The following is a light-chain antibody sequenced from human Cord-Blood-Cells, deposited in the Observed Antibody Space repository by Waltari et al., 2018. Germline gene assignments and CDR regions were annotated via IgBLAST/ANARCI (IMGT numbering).Light chain of an antibody. J-gene: IGKJ1*01. Sequence: IVMTQSPATLSVSPGDRATLSCRASQSVSSNLAWYQQKPGQAPRLLIYGASTRATGIPAMFSGSGSGTEFTLTISSLQYEDLAVYYFQQYNNWHPTFGQGTKVEIK. CDR3: QQYNNWHPT. CDR1: QSVSSN. CDR2: GAS. V-gene: IGKV3-15*01.